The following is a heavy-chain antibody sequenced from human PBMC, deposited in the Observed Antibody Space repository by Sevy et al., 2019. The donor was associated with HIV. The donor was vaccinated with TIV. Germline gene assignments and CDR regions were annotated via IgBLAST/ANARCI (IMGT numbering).Heavy chain of an antibody. J-gene: IGHJ3*02. CDR3: ARVKDYGDYGAFDI. CDR1: GFTFNSHT. Sequence: GGSMRLSCAGSGFTFNSHTMNWVRQAPGKGLEWVSSISSSSSYIYYGDSVKGRFTISRDNAKSSLFLQMNSLRAEDTAIYFCARVKDYGDYGAFDIWGQGTMVTVSS. CDR2: ISSSSSYI. V-gene: IGHV3-21*01. D-gene: IGHD4-17*01.